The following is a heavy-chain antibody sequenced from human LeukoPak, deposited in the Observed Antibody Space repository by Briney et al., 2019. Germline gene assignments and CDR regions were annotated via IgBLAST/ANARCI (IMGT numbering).Heavy chain of an antibody. CDR2: IYYSGST. D-gene: IGHD3-3*01. Sequence: PSETLSLTCTVSGGSISSYYWSWIRQPPGKGLEWIGYIYYSGSTYYNPSLESRVTISVDTSKNQFSLKLSSVTAADTAVYYCARGTYYDFWSGYPLNDYWGQGTLVTVSS. J-gene: IGHJ4*02. CDR3: ARGTYYDFWSGYPLNDY. CDR1: GGSISSYY. V-gene: IGHV4-59*01.